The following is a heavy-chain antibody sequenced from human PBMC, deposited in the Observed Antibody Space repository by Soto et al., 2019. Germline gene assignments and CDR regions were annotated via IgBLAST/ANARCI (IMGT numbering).Heavy chain of an antibody. CDR2: IYYSGST. V-gene: IGHV4-59*01. D-gene: IGHD2-15*01. Sequence: QVQLQESGPGLVKPSETLSLTCTVSGGSISSYYWSWIRQPPGRGLEWIGYIYYSGSTNYNPALKSRVSISVHTSKNQFSLKLSSVTATDTAVYYCARDTSVVTGAFDIWGQGTMVTVSS. CDR1: GGSISSYY. CDR3: ARDTSVVTGAFDI. J-gene: IGHJ3*02.